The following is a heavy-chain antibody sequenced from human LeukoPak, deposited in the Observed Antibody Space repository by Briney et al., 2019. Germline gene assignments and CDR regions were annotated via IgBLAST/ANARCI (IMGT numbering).Heavy chain of an antibody. CDR2: IYYSGST. D-gene: IGHD3-22*01. CDR3: ARSYYDSSAAAFDI. J-gene: IGHJ3*02. Sequence: PSETLSLTCTVSGGSISSYYWSWIRQPPGKGLEWIGYIYYSGSTNYNPSLKSRVTISVDTSKNQFSLKLSSVTAADTAVYYCARSYYDSSAAAFDIWGQGTMVTVSS. CDR1: GGSISSYY. V-gene: IGHV4-59*01.